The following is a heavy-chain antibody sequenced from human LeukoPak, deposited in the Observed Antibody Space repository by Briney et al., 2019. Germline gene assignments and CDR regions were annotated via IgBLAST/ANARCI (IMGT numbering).Heavy chain of an antibody. CDR1: GGFISSYY. V-gene: IGHV4-59*01. CDR2: ISYSGST. CDR3: ARDRYSYGF. Sequence: TSETLSLTCTVSGGFISSYYWSWIRQPPGKGLEWTGFISYSGSTYYNPSLKSRVTMSVDTSKNQYSLNLRSVTAADTAVYYCARDRYSYGFWGQGILVTVSS. J-gene: IGHJ4*02. D-gene: IGHD5-18*01.